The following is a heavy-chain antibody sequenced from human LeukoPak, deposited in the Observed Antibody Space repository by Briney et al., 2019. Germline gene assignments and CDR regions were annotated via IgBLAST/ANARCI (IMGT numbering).Heavy chain of an antibody. J-gene: IGHJ4*02. CDR1: TRSKHSSSYH. Sequence: PSETLSLTCTVSTRSKHSSSYHRGGIRQPPGKGLEWIGSIYYSGSTYYNPSLKSRVTISVDTSKNQFSLKLSSVTAADTAVYYCARHSGTYPFDYWGQGTLVTVSS. V-gene: IGHV4-39*01. CDR2: IYYSGST. D-gene: IGHD1-26*01. CDR3: ARHSGTYPFDY.